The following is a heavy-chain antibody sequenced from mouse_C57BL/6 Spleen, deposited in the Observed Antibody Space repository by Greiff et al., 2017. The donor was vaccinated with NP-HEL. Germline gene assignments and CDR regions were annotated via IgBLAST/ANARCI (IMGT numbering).Heavy chain of an antibody. V-gene: IGHV1-50*01. CDR1: GYTFTSYW. J-gene: IGHJ4*01. CDR2: IDPSDSYT. D-gene: IGHD1-1*01. CDR3: ARVRHYYGSSYYAMDY. Sequence: VQLQQPGAELVKPGASVKLSCKASGYTFTSYWMQWVKQRPGQGLEWIGEIDPSDSYTNYNQKFKGKATLTVDTSSSTAYMQLSSLTSEDSAVYYCARVRHYYGSSYYAMDYWGQGTSVTVSS.